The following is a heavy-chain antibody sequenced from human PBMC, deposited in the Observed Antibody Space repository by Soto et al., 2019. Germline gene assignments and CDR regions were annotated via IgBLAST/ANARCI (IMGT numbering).Heavy chain of an antibody. Sequence: QVQLVQSGAEVKNPGASVKVSCKASGYTFTRYGIGWARQAPGQGLEWMGWINTYNGNTNYAQNVQGRVTXNTPTXXSTAYMELRSLRSNDTAIYYCAMVDVYVTPSPQDVWGQGTTVIVSS. D-gene: IGHD3-16*01. J-gene: IGHJ6*02. CDR1: GYTFTRYG. CDR2: INTYNGNT. CDR3: AMVDVYVTPSPQDV. V-gene: IGHV1-18*01.